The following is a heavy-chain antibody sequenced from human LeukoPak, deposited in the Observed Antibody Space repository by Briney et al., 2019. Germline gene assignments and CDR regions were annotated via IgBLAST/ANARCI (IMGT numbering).Heavy chain of an antibody. CDR2: MNPNSGNT. Sequence: ASVKVSCKASGYTFTSYDFNWVRQATGQGLEWMGWMNPNSGNTGYAQKFQGRVTITRNTSISTAYMELSSLRSEDTAVYYCARDFAGPYDSSGYYLDYWGEGTLVTVSS. CDR1: GYTFTSYD. V-gene: IGHV1-8*03. J-gene: IGHJ4*02. D-gene: IGHD3-22*01. CDR3: ARDFAGPYDSSGYYLDY.